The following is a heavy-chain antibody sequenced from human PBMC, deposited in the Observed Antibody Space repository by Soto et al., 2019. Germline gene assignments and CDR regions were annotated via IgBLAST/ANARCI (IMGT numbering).Heavy chain of an antibody. Sequence: QVHLVQSGAEVKKPRASVKVSCQSSGYDFTTYDITWVRQAPGQGIEWMGWISAHNGNTNYAQKLQGRVTVTRDTSTSTAYMELRSLRYDDTAVYYCARGRYGDYWGQGALVTVSS. D-gene: IGHD1-1*01. V-gene: IGHV1-18*01. J-gene: IGHJ4*02. CDR1: GYDFTTYD. CDR2: ISAHNGNT. CDR3: ARGRYGDY.